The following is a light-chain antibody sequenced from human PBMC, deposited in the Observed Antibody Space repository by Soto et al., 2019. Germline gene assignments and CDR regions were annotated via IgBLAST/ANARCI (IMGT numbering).Light chain of an antibody. CDR1: QSLLHSNGYKY. CDR2: LGS. V-gene: IGKV2-28*01. J-gene: IGKJ5*01. CDR3: MQALQTPIT. Sequence: DIVMTQSPLSLSVTPGESASISCRASQSLLHSNGYKYLDWYLQRPGQSPQLLIYLGSNRAHGVPDRFSGSGTGTDLTLTISSVEADDVGVYYCMQALQTPITFGQGTRLESK.